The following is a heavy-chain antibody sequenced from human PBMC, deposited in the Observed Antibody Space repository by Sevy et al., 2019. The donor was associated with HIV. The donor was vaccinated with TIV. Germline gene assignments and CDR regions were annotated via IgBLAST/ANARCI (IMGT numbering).Heavy chain of an antibody. CDR1: GYTFTSFD. CDR2: MNPNSGYT. J-gene: IGHJ4*02. Sequence: ASVKVSCKASGYTFTSFDINWVRQATGQGLEWMGWMNPNSGYTGYEQKFQGRVTMTRNTSISTSYMELSSLRSEDTAVYYCARGASYSYDTSGYLADYWGPGTQVTVSS. V-gene: IGHV1-8*01. CDR3: ARGASYSYDTSGYLADY. D-gene: IGHD3-22*01.